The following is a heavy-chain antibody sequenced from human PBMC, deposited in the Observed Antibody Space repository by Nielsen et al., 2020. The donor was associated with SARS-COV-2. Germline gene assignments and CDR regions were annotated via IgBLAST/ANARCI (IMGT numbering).Heavy chain of an antibody. D-gene: IGHD1-26*01. J-gene: IGHJ6*02. Sequence: ETLSLTCAASGFAVNANYMNWVRQAPGKGLEWLSVIYGDGGGSTYYADSVKGRFTISRDNSENTLYLQMNSLRAEDTAVYYCARSYSGIVGASHYYYYCMDVWGQGTTVTVSS. CDR2: IYGDGGGST. CDR1: GFAVNANY. V-gene: IGHV3-53*01. CDR3: ARSYSGIVGASHYYYYCMDV.